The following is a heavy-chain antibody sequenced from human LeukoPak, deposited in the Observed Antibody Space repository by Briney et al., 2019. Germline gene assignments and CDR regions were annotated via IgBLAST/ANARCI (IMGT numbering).Heavy chain of an antibody. CDR1: RVTFDDYA. V-gene: IGHV3-9*01. CDR2: ISWNTSDI. J-gene: IGHJ3*02. D-gene: IGHD6-19*01. Sequence: GGSLRLSWAVSRVTFDDYAMHRVRHAPGKSLEWVSGISWNTSDIGYADSVKGRFTISRDNSKNSLYLQMKSLRVEDTALYYCAKDMGSGLYNDAFDIWGQGTMVTVSS. CDR3: AKDMGSGLYNDAFDI.